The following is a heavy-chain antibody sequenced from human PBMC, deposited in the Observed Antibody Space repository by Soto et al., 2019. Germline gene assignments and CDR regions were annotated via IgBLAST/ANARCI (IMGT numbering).Heavy chain of an antibody. CDR1: GGSISSYY. D-gene: IGHD3-3*01. CDR3: AREMYANDFWSGYRLWFDP. V-gene: IGHV4-59*01. CDR2: IYYSGST. Sequence: PSETLSLTCTVSGGSISSYYWSWIRQPPGKGLEWIGYIYYSGSTNYNPSLKSRVTISVDTSKNQFSLKLSSVTAADTAVYYCAREMYANDFWSGYRLWFDPWGPGTLVTVSS. J-gene: IGHJ5*02.